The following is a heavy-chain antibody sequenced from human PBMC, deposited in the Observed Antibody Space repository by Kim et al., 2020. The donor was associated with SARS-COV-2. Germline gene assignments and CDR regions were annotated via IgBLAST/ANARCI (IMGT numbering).Heavy chain of an antibody. CDR2: INTNTGNP. D-gene: IGHD5-12*01. CDR3: ARDLRRYRWLRFIVPPRYGMDV. J-gene: IGHJ6*02. CDR1: GYTFTSYA. V-gene: IGHV7-4-1*02. Sequence: ASVKVSCKASGYTFTSYAMNWVRQAPGQGLEWMGWINTNTGNPTYAQGFTGRFVFSLDTSVSTAYLQISSLKAEDTAVYYCARDLRRYRWLRFIVPPRYGMDVWGQGTTVTVSS.